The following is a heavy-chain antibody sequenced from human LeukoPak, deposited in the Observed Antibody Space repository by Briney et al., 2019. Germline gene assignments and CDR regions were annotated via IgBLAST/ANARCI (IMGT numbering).Heavy chain of an antibody. D-gene: IGHD3-10*01. Sequence: PSETLSLTCTVSGGSISSYYWSWIRQPPGKGLEWIGYIYYSGNTNNNPSLKSRVTISVDTSKNQFSLKLSSVTAADTAVYYCARTYYGSVSFRYYFDYWGQGTLVTVSS. CDR3: ARTYYGSVSFRYYFDY. V-gene: IGHV4-59*01. CDR2: IYYSGNT. J-gene: IGHJ4*02. CDR1: GGSISSYY.